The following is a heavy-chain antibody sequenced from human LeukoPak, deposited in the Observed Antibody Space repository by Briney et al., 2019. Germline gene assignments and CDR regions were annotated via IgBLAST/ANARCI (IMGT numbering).Heavy chain of an antibody. V-gene: IGHV3-30*04. CDR3: ARDMPPYSSSRYVPYYYYYGMDV. D-gene: IGHD6-13*01. J-gene: IGHJ6*02. Sequence: GGSLRLSCAASGFTFSSYAMHWVRQAPGKGLEWVAVISYDGSNKYYADSVKGRFTISRDNSKNTLYLQMNSLRAEDTAVYYCARDMPPYSSSRYVPYYYYYGMDVWGQGTTVTVSS. CDR1: GFTFSSYA. CDR2: ISYDGSNK.